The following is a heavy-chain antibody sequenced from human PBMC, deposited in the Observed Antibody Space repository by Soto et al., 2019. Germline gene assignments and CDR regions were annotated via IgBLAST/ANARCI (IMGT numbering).Heavy chain of an antibody. V-gene: IGHV6-1*01. CDR2: TFYRSKWYN. CDR3: ARVEYTEPQYPRAIDV. D-gene: IGHD2-2*01. CDR1: GDSVSSNSAG. Sequence: SPALSRTCVISGDSVSSNSAGWNWTRQCPSRDLEWLGRTFYRSKWYNDYAVSLKGRISINADTSKNQFSLQLNSVTPEDTAVYYCARVEYTEPQYPRAIDVSGQGTTVTVS. J-gene: IGHJ6*02.